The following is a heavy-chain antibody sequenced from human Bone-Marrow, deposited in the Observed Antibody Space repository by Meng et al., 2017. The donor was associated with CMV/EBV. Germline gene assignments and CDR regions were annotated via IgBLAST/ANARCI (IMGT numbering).Heavy chain of an antibody. V-gene: IGHV1-18*01. CDR1: GYTFTNYG. D-gene: IGHD2-2*01. J-gene: IGHJ4*02. CDR3: ARVSAVVPAAMEGHFDY. Sequence: ASVKVSCKTSGYTFTNYGFSWVRQAPGQGLEWMGWISAYNGNANYAQRLQGRATMTTDTSTSTAYMELRSLRSDDTAVYYCARVSAVVPAAMEGHFDYWGQGTLVT. CDR2: ISAYNGNA.